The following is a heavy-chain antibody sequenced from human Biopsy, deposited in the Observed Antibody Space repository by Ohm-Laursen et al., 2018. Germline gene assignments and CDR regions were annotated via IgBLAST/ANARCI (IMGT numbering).Heavy chain of an antibody. CDR1: GKTFSDYQ. J-gene: IGHJ4*02. Sequence: TLSLTYAVFGKTFSDYQWSWIRQPPGKGLEWIGQINQAGTTNYNPSLKSRVSISADASKYEFSLRLTSVTAADTAVYLCGNEVHGRDYWGLGAQVTVSS. V-gene: IGHV4-34*08. D-gene: IGHD2-15*01. CDR3: GNEVHGRDY. CDR2: INQAGTT.